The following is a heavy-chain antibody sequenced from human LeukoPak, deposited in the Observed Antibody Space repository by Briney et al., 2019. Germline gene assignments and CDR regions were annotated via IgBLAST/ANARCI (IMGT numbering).Heavy chain of an antibody. J-gene: IGHJ4*02. CDR3: ARASGDTVDTTTMGSY. CDR2: ISSSSAYI. V-gene: IGHV3-21*01. D-gene: IGHD5-18*01. CDR1: GFTFSTYS. Sequence: GGSLRPSCAASGFTFSTYSMNWVRQAPGKGLEWVSSISSSSAYIYYADSVKGRFTISRDNAKNSLYLQMNSLRAEDTAVYYCARASGDTVDTTTMGSYWGQGTLVTVSS.